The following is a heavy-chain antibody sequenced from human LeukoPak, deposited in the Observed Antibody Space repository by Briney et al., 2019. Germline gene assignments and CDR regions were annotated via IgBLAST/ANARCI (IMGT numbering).Heavy chain of an antibody. D-gene: IGHD6-13*01. CDR3: ARVRAAAVPYYFDY. J-gene: IGHJ4*02. V-gene: IGHV4-39*07. Sequence: SETLSLTCTVSGGSIRTSSYYWGWIRQPPGKGLEWIGSIYYSGSIYSNGSLKSRVTISVETSKNQFSLKLSSVTAADTAMYYCARVRAAAVPYYFDYWGRGTLVTVSS. CDR1: GGSIRTSSYY. CDR2: IYYSGSI.